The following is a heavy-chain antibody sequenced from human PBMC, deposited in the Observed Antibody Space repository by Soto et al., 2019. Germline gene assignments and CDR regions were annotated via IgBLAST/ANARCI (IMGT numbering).Heavy chain of an antibody. Sequence: EVQLLESGGGLVQPGGSLRLSCAASGFTFSSYAMSWVRQAPGKGLEWVSAISGSGGSTYYADSVKGRFTISRDNSKNTLYLQMNSLRAGDTAVYYCAKGQGGNYDFWSGYYMAYYYGMDVWGQGTTVTVSS. D-gene: IGHD3-3*01. CDR1: GFTFSSYA. CDR2: ISGSGGST. V-gene: IGHV3-23*01. J-gene: IGHJ6*02. CDR3: AKGQGGNYDFWSGYYMAYYYGMDV.